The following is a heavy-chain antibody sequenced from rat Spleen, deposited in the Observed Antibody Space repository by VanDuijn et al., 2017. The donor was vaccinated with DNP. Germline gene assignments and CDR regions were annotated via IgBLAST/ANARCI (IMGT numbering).Heavy chain of an antibody. J-gene: IGHJ2*01. CDR2: ISPDGGHT. Sequence: EVQLVGSGGGLVQSGRSLKLSCAGSGFTFSDYYMAWVRQAPTKGLDWVASISPDGGHTYYRDSVKGRFTISRDDAESTLYLQMDSLRSEDTATYYCATQDYGFHYFDYWGQGVMVTVSS. V-gene: IGHV5-25*01. CDR1: GFTFSDYY. CDR3: ATQDYGFHYFDY. D-gene: IGHD1-6*01.